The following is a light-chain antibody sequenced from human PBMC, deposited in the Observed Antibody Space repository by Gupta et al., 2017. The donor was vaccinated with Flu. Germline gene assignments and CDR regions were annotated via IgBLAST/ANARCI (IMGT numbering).Light chain of an antibody. Sequence: DIQMTQSPSSLSASVGDGVTITCRASENINSYLNWYQQKPGKAPNLLIYGASKLQSGVPSRFSGGGSGTEFTLTISRRQPEDSATYYCQQRHNTPLIFGGGTTVEIK. CDR3: QQRHNTPLI. CDR1: ENINSY. CDR2: GAS. J-gene: IGKJ4*01. V-gene: IGKV1-39*01.